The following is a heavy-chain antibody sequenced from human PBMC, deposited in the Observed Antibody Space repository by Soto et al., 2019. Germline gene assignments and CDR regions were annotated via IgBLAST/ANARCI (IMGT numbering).Heavy chain of an antibody. Sequence: QITLKASGPTLVKPTQTLTLTCTFSGFSLSTNEVGVGWFRQPPGKALEWLALIYWDDDKRYSPSLKTRLTXAXXTYKSQVVLTMTNMDPVDTATYYCAHRFDWYYFDYWGQGTLVTVSS. D-gene: IGHD3-9*01. CDR2: IYWDDDK. J-gene: IGHJ4*02. CDR3: AHRFDWYYFDY. CDR1: GFSLSTNEVG. V-gene: IGHV2-5*02.